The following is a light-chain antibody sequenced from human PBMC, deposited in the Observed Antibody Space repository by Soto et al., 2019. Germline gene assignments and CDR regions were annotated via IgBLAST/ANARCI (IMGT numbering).Light chain of an antibody. CDR1: PNVGKY. CDR3: QQIYVTPLT. J-gene: IGKJ4*01. CDR2: AAS. Sequence: DVQMTQSPSSLSASIGDRVTITCRASPNVGKYLNWYQQKPGKAPNVLIHAASTLRSGVPLRFSGSGSGTAFTLTISSLQPEDSGTYYCQQIYVTPLTFGGGTRLEV. V-gene: IGKV1-39*01.